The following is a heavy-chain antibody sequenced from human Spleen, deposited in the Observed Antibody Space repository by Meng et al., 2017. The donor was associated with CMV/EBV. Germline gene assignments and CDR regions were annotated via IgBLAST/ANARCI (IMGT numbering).Heavy chain of an antibody. J-gene: IGHJ4*02. V-gene: IGHV4-34*01. D-gene: IGHD3-3*01. CDR3: ARGGLRFLEWLLYPWDY. CDR1: ESFSGYH. Sequence: ESFSGYHWTSIRQPPGKGLEWLGEINHGGSTNYNPSLKSRVTISIDTSKNQFSLKLSSVTAADTAVYYCARGGLRFLEWLLYPWDYWGQGTLVTVSS. CDR2: INHGGST.